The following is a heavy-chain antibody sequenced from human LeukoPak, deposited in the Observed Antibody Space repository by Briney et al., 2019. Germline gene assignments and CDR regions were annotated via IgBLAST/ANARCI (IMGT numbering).Heavy chain of an antibody. V-gene: IGHV1-18*04. J-gene: IGHJ4*02. Sequence: ASVKVSCKASGYTFTSYGISWVRQAPGQGLEWMGWISAYNGNTNYAQKLQGTVTMTTDTSTSTAYMELRSLRSDDTAVYYCARDGYCSGGSCYQTGHYYFDYWGQGTLVTVSS. CDR2: ISAYNGNT. D-gene: IGHD2-15*01. CDR3: ARDGYCSGGSCYQTGHYYFDY. CDR1: GYTFTSYG.